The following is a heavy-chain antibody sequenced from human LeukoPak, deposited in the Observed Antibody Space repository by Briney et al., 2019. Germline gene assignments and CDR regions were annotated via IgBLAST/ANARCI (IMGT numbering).Heavy chain of an antibody. Sequence: GASVKVSCKASGYTFTSYYMHWVRQAPGQGLEWMGIINPSGGSTSYAQKFQGRVTMTRDTSTSTIYMELSSLRSEDTAVYYCARDGCQIWSQYNWFDPWGQGTLVTVSS. J-gene: IGHJ5*02. CDR1: GYTFTSYY. CDR2: INPSGGST. CDR3: ARDGCQIWSQYNWFDP. D-gene: IGHD5-18*01. V-gene: IGHV1-46*01.